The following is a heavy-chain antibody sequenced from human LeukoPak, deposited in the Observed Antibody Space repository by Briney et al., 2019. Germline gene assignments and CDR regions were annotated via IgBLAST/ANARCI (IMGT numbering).Heavy chain of an antibody. CDR2: ILYDGSNK. Sequence: GGSLRLSCAASGFTFSSYAMHWVRQAPGKGLEWVAVILYDGSNKYYVDAVKGRFTISRDNSKNTLYLQMNSLRAEDTAVYYCVRGGRWEFSELDYWGQGTLVTVSS. CDR3: VRGGRWEFSELDY. D-gene: IGHD3-10*01. CDR1: GFTFSSYA. V-gene: IGHV3-30-3*01. J-gene: IGHJ4*02.